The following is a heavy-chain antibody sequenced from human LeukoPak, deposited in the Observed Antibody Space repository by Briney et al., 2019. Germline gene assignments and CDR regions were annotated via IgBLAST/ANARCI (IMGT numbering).Heavy chain of an antibody. V-gene: IGHV5-10-1*01. J-gene: IGHJ4*02. Sequence: GESLKISCKGSGYSFTSYWISWVRQMPGKGLEWMGRIDPSDSYTNYGPSFQGHVTISSDKSISTAYLHWSSLKASDTAMYYCASPVGDSYGSGLDYWGQGTLVTVSS. CDR3: ASPVGDSYGSGLDY. D-gene: IGHD3-10*01. CDR2: IDPSDSYT. CDR1: GYSFTSYW.